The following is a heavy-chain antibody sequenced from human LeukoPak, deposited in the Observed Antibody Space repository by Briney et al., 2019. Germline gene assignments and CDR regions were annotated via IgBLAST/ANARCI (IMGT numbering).Heavy chain of an antibody. CDR1: GXXLSTSGVG. CDR3: AHRVVGAHFDY. D-gene: IGHD2-15*01. CDR2: IYWDDDK. J-gene: IGHJ4*02. Sequence: XGXXLSTSGVGVGWIRQPPGKALEWLGIIYWDDDKRYSSSLKTRLTITKDTSKNQVVLTLTNMDPVDTATYFSAHRVVGAHFDYWGQGTLVTVSS. V-gene: IGHV2-5*02.